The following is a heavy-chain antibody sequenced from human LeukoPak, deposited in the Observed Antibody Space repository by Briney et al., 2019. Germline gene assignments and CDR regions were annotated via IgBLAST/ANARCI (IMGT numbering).Heavy chain of an antibody. Sequence: GGSLRLSCAASGFTFSNAWMSWVRQAPGKGLEWVGRIKSKTDGGTTDYAAPVKGRFTISRDDSKNTLYLQMNSLKTEDTAVYYCTTEVVTMIVVVMQTWGQGTLVTVSS. CDR3: TTEVVTMIVVVMQT. D-gene: IGHD3-22*01. V-gene: IGHV3-15*01. CDR2: IKSKTDGGTT. J-gene: IGHJ5*02. CDR1: GFTFSNAW.